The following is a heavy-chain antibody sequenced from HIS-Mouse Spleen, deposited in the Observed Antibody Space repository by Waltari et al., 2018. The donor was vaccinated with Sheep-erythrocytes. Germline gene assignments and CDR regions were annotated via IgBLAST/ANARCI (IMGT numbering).Heavy chain of an antibody. CDR3: ARALIITMVRGVTSNWFDP. J-gene: IGHJ5*02. D-gene: IGHD3-10*01. V-gene: IGHV4-31*03. Sequence: QVQLQESGPGLVKPSQTLSLTCTVSGGSISSGGYYWSWIRQHPGKGLEWIGYIYYSGSTYYNPSLKSRVTISVDTSTNQFSLKLSSVTAADTAGYYCARALIITMVRGVTSNWFDPWGQGTLVTVSS. CDR1: GGSISSGGYY. CDR2: IYYSGST.